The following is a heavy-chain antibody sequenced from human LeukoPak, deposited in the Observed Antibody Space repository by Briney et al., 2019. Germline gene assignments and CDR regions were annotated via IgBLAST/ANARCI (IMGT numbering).Heavy chain of an antibody. J-gene: IGHJ5*02. D-gene: IGHD1-26*01. CDR1: GFSLSTSGVG. V-gene: IGHV2-5*02. Sequence: SGPTLVKPTQTLTLTCTFSGFSLSTSGVGVGWIRQPPGKALEWLALIYWDDDKRYSPSLRSRLTITKDTSKNQVVLTMTNMDPVDTATYYCAHLPLSGSSWCDWFDPWGQGTLVTVSS. CDR3: AHLPLSGSSWCDWFDP. CDR2: IYWDDDK.